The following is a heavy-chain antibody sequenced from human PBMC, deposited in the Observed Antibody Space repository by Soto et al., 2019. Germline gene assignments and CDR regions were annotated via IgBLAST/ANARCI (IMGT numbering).Heavy chain of an antibody. CDR3: AKDLKGRSVSWPESSIAAAGTRGLGQKGDYYYYYMDV. CDR1: GFTFDDYA. J-gene: IGHJ6*03. D-gene: IGHD6-13*01. V-gene: IGHV3-9*01. Sequence: EVQLVESGGGLVQPGRSLRLSCAASGFTFDDYAMHWVRQAPGKGLEWVSGISWNSGSIGYADSVKGRFTISRDNAKNSLHLQMNSLRAEDTALYYCAKDLKGRSVSWPESSIAAAGTRGLGQKGDYYYYYMDVWGKGTTVTVSS. CDR2: ISWNSGSI.